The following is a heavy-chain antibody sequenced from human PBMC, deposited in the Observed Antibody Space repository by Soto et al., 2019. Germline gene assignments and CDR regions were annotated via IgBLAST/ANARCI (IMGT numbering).Heavy chain of an antibody. Sequence: QVQLVESGGGLVKPGGSLRLSCAASGFSFSDYDMSWIRRAPGKGLEWVSVSSTSGSRTDYADSVKGRITISRDNAKNSLSLQMNSLRPEDTAVYYCANLAKNYHHYMDVWGKGTTVTVSS. CDR2: SSTSGSRT. CDR3: ANLAKNYHHYMDV. J-gene: IGHJ6*03. V-gene: IGHV3-11*01. D-gene: IGHD1-26*01. CDR1: GFSFSDYD.